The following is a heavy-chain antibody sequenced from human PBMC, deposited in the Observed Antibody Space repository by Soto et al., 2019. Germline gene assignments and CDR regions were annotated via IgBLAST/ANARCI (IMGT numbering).Heavy chain of an antibody. V-gene: IGHV1-69*01. CDR3: ARARYRPDFWSGFDY. D-gene: IGHD3-3*01. CDR1: GGTFSSYA. Sequence: QVQLVQSGAEVKKPGSSVKVSCKASGGTFSSYAISWVRQAPGQKLEWMGGIIPIFGTANYAQKFQGRVKIPADESTSTAYMELSSLRSEDTAVYYCARARYRPDFWSGFDYWGQVTLVTVSS. CDR2: IIPIFGTA. J-gene: IGHJ4*02.